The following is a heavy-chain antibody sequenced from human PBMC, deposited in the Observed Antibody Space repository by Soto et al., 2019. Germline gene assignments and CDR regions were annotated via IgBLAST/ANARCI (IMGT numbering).Heavy chain of an antibody. D-gene: IGHD5-18*01. CDR2: ISSSASTI. Sequence: GGSLRLSCPASGFTFSSYEMNWVRQAPGKGLEWVSFISSSASTIYYADSVKGRFTISRDNAKNSLYLQMNSLRDEDTAVYYCARGGYSYGSGMDVWGQGTTVTVSS. CDR3: ARGGYSYGSGMDV. V-gene: IGHV3-48*03. J-gene: IGHJ6*02. CDR1: GFTFSSYE.